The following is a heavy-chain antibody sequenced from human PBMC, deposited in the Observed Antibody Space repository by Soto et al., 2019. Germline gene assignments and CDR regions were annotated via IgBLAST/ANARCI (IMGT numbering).Heavy chain of an antibody. V-gene: IGHV4-38-2*01. Sequence: SETLSLTXAVSGYSISSGYYWGWIRQPPGKGLEWIGSIYHSGSTYYNPSLKSRVTISVDTSKNQFSLKLSSVTAADTAVYYCARLIQLRSRNWFDPWGQGTLVTVSS. CDR1: GYSISSGYY. D-gene: IGHD3-16*01. CDR3: ARLIQLRSRNWFDP. J-gene: IGHJ5*02. CDR2: IYHSGST.